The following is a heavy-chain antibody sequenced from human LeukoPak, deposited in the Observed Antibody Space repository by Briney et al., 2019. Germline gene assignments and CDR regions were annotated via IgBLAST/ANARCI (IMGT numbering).Heavy chain of an antibody. J-gene: IGHJ6*02. CDR2: IYYSGST. D-gene: IGHD6-13*01. Sequence: SETLSLTCNVSGGSISSSSYYWGWIRQPPGKGLEWIGSIYYSGSTYYNPSLKSRVTISVDTSKNQFSLKLSSVTAADTAVYYCARMDSSSWYGDYYYGMDVWGQGTTVTVSS. CDR3: ARMDSSSWYGDYYYGMDV. V-gene: IGHV4-39*01. CDR1: GGSISSSSYY.